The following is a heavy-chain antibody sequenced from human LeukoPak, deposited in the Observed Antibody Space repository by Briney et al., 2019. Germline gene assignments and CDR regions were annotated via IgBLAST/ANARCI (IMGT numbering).Heavy chain of an antibody. J-gene: IGHJ4*02. CDR1: GNSISSGYY. D-gene: IGHD6-13*01. V-gene: IGHV4-38-2*02. CDR3: ARNWYGSSWSEQIYYFDY. CDR2: VYHSGST. Sequence: PSETLSLTCTVSGNSISSGYYWDWLRQPPGKGLQWIGSVYHSGSTYYNPSLKSRITISVDTSKNQFSLKLSSVTAADTAVYYCARNWYGSSWSEQIYYFDYWGQGTLVTVSS.